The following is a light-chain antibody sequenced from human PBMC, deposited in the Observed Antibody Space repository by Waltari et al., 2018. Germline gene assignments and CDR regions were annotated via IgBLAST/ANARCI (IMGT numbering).Light chain of an antibody. CDR2: EAS. J-gene: IGKJ1*01. CDR1: QSISIN. V-gene: IGKV3-15*01. CDR3: QQFNGWPRT. Sequence: EGVMTNTPATLSLTQGESATLPCRASQSISINMVWYQQRPGQAPRLLIYEASMRATEIPARFSGSGSGTEFTLTISSVQSEDAAVYYCQQFNGWPRTFGQGTKVEIK.